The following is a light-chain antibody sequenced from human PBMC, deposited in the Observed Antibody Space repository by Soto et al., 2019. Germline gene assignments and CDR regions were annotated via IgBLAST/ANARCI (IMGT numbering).Light chain of an antibody. CDR2: RNN. CDR3: AAWADSLSGWV. CDR1: SSNIGSNY. Sequence: QSVLTQPPSASGTPGQWVTISCSGSSSNIGSNYVYWYQQLPGTAPKLLIYRNNQRPSGVPDRFSGSKSGTSASLAISGLRSEDEADYYCAAWADSLSGWVFGGGTKVTVL. V-gene: IGLV1-47*01. J-gene: IGLJ3*02.